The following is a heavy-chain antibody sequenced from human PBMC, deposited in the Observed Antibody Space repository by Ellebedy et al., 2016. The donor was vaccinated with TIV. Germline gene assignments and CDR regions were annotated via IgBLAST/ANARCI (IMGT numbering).Heavy chain of an antibody. CDR2: INPTTGNS. J-gene: IGHJ4*02. V-gene: IGHV1-46*01. Sequence: ASVKVSCKASGYTFTSYYFYWVRQAPGQGLEWMGIINPTTGNSNYAQKFQGRVTMTRETSTSTVYMELSSLRSEDTAVYYCTRGDNYYYDISGYYYTYWGQGTLVTVSS. CDR1: GYTFTSYY. D-gene: IGHD3-22*01. CDR3: TRGDNYYYDISGYYYTY.